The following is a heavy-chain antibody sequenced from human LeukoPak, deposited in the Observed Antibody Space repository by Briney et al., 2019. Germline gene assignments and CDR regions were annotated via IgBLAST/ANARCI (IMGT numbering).Heavy chain of an antibody. CDR2: TSYDGVSK. CDR3: AKDSNPWTHYYYTGMDV. Sequence: GRSLRLSCAASGFTFSSFGMHWVRQAPGKGLEWVAVTSYDGVSKYYADSVKGRFTISRDNAKNTVYLQMNSLRTEDTSVYYCAKDSNPWTHYYYTGMDVWGQGTTVTVSS. J-gene: IGHJ6*02. D-gene: IGHD3/OR15-3a*01. V-gene: IGHV3-30*18. CDR1: GFTFSSFG.